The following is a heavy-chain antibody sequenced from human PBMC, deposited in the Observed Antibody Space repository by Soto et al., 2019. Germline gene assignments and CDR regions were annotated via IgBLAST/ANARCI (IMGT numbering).Heavy chain of an antibody. CDR2: ISAYNGNT. J-gene: IGHJ4*02. CDR1: GYTFSSFG. V-gene: IGHV1-18*01. D-gene: IGHD1-26*01. CDR3: ARDKGGLDY. Sequence: QVQLVQSGAEVKKPGASVKVSCRASGYTFSSFGISWVRQAPGQGLEWMGWISAYNGNTAYEQNFQGRVTLTTDTSTSTAYMELRSLRSDDTAIHYCARDKGGLDYWGQGTLVSVSS.